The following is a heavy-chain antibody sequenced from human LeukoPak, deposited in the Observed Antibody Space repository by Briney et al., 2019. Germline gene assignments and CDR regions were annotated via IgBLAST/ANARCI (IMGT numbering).Heavy chain of an antibody. CDR1: GYTFTGYY. J-gene: IGHJ4*02. CDR2: INLKSGDT. D-gene: IGHD3-22*01. V-gene: IGHV1-2*02. CDR3: ARDRNTMILID. Sequence: ASVKFSCKASGYTFTGYYIHWVRQAAGQGLEWMGWINLKSGDTNYAQKFQGRVTMTRDTSISTAYMELSRLRSDDAAVYYCARDRNTMILIDWGQGTLVTVSS.